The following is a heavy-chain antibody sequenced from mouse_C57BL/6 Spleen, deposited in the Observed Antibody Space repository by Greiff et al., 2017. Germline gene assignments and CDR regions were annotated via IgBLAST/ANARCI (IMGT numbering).Heavy chain of an antibody. J-gene: IGHJ2*01. CDR3: ASYYGSNPPDY. Sequence: VHVKQSGAELVKPGASVKLSCTASGFTIKDYYMHWVKQRTEQGLEWIGRIDPEDGDTKYAPKFQGKATITADTSSNAAYLQLSSLTSEYTAVYYCASYYGSNPPDYWGQGTTLTVAS. CDR1: GFTIKDYY. CDR2: IDPEDGDT. V-gene: IGHV14-2*01. D-gene: IGHD1-1*01.